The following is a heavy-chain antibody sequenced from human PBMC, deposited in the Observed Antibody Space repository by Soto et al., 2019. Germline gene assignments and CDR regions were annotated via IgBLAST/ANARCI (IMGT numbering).Heavy chain of an antibody. CDR2: IMPIFRTA. J-gene: IGHJ6*02. V-gene: IGHV1-69*12. CDR3: ARDQERAQVGGNYYCSMDV. D-gene: IGHD2-2*01. CDR1: GGTFSTSA. Sequence: QVQVEQSGAEVKKPGSSVKVSCKTSGGTFSTSAISWVRQAPGQGLEWMGGIMPIFRTADYAQKFQGRVTITADESTNTAYLELNSLRSVDTGVYYCARDQERAQVGGNYYCSMDVWGQGSTVTVPS.